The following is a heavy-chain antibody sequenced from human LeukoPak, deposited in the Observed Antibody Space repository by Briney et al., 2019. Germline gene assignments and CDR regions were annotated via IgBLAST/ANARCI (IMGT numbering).Heavy chain of an antibody. CDR3: ARGLKYSTGWYYFDY. V-gene: IGHV3-53*01. D-gene: IGHD6-19*01. Sequence: GGSLRLSCAASGITVSSNYMSWVRQTPGKGLEWVSVIYSGGSTYYGDSVKGRFTISRDNSKNPLYLQMNSLRAEDTAVYYCARGLKYSTGWYYFDYWGQGTLVTVSS. CDR1: GITVSSNY. CDR2: IYSGGST. J-gene: IGHJ4*02.